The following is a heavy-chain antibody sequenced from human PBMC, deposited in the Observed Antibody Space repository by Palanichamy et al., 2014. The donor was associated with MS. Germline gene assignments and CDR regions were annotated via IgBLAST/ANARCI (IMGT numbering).Heavy chain of an antibody. V-gene: IGHV1-3*01. CDR3: ATDPAGAARHYFDY. CDR1: GYTFTSYP. D-gene: IGHD1-26*01. Sequence: QVQLVQSGAEVKKPGASVKVSCKASGYTFTSYPIHWLRQAPGQRLEWMGWIDAGNDNTKYSQKFQGRVTITRDTSASTAYMDLSSLRSEDTAVYYCATDPAGAARHYFDYWGQGTLVTVSS. J-gene: IGHJ4*02. CDR2: IDAGNDNT.